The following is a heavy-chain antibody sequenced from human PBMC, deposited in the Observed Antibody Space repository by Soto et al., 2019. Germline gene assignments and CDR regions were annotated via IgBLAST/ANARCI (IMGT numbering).Heavy chain of an antibody. CDR3: ARGERYYYDSSGYFGFEY. CDR2: INAGNGHT. J-gene: IGHJ4*02. D-gene: IGHD3-22*01. CDR1: GYTFTNYA. Sequence: ASVKVSCKASGYTFTNYAIHWVRQAPGQRLEWMGWINAGNGHTKYSQKFQARVTITRDASASTAYMELSSLRSEDTAVYYCARGERYYYDSSGYFGFEYWGQGTLVTLSS. V-gene: IGHV1-3*01.